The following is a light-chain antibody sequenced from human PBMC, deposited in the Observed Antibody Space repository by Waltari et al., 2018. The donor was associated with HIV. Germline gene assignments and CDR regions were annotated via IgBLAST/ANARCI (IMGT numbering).Light chain of an antibody. Sequence: DIQMTQYPSTLSASVGDRVTITCRASQSISSWLAWYEQKPGKAPKLLIYNASSLDSGVPSRFSGSGSGTEFTLTISSLQPDDFATYYCQQYSTYPAFGQGTKVEIK. CDR2: NAS. J-gene: IGKJ1*01. CDR3: QQYSTYPA. V-gene: IGKV1-5*03. CDR1: QSISSW.